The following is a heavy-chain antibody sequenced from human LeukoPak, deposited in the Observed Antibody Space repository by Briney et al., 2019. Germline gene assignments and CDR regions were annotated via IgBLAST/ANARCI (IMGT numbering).Heavy chain of an antibody. CDR1: GFTVSDNY. J-gene: IGHJ4*02. V-gene: IGHV3-53*01. CDR2: LDSGGTA. Sequence: SGGSLRLSCAASGFTVSDNYMSWFRQAPGKGLEWLSVLDSGGTAIYADSVRGRFTISRDNSKNTLHLQMDSLTIEDSALYYCARDHVVASGAVAYWGQGTLVTVSS. CDR3: ARDHVVASGAVAY. D-gene: IGHD2-15*01.